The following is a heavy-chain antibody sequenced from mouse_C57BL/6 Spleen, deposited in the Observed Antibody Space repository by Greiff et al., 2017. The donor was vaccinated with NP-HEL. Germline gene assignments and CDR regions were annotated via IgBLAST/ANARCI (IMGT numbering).Heavy chain of an antibody. J-gene: IGHJ4*01. CDR3: ARDGRVGAMDY. Sequence: EVKLVESGGGLVQSGRSLRLSCATSGFTFSDFYMEWVRQAPGKGLEWIAASRNKANDYTTEYSASVKGRFIVSRDTSQSILYLQMNALRAEDTAIYYCARDGRVGAMDYWGQGTSVTVSS. CDR1: GFTFSDFY. V-gene: IGHV7-1*01. CDR2: SRNKANDYTT. D-gene: IGHD1-1*02.